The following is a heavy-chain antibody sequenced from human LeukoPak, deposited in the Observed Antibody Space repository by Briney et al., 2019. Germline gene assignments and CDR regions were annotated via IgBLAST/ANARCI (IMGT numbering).Heavy chain of an antibody. J-gene: IGHJ5*02. V-gene: IGHV1-69*06. D-gene: IGHD3-22*01. CDR3: ARSEYYYDSSGANWFDP. Sequence: SVKVSCKASGYTFTGYYMHWVRQAPGQGLEWMGGIIPIFGTANYAQKFQGRVTITADKSTSTAYMELSSLRSEDTAVYYCARSEYYYDSSGANWFDPWGQGTLVTVSS. CDR2: IIPIFGTA. CDR1: GYTFTGYY.